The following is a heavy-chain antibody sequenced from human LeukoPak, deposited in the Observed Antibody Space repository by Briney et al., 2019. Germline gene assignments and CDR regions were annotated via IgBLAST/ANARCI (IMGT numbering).Heavy chain of an antibody. D-gene: IGHD2-15*01. V-gene: IGHV4-4*07. Sequence: SETLSLTCTVTGDSIQNYYWSWIRQPAGRGLEWIGRIYSFGMTDYNPSLTSRVTMSVDTSKIQFSLTLRSVTSADTAMYYCARDRAGDDSVVRLDYWGQGILVTVSS. CDR1: GDSIQNYY. CDR2: IYSFGMT. CDR3: ARDRAGDDSVVRLDY. J-gene: IGHJ4*02.